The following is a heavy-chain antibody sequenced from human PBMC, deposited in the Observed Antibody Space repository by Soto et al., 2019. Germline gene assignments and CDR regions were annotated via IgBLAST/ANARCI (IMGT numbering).Heavy chain of an antibody. CDR1: GGSISSGDYY. CDR3: YKMGAWGCSSTSCYTRYYYGMDV. CDR2: IYYGGST. J-gene: IGHJ6*02. V-gene: IGHV4-30-4*01. D-gene: IGHD2-2*02. Sequence: SETLSLTCTVSGGSISSGDYYWSWIRQPPGKGLEWIGYIYYGGSTYYNPSLKSRVTISVDTSKNQFSLKLSSVTAADTAVYYCYKMGAWGCSSTSCYTRYYYGMDVWGQGTTVTAP.